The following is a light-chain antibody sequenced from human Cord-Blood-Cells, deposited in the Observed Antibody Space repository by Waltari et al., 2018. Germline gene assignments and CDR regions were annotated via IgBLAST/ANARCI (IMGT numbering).Light chain of an antibody. V-gene: IGLV2-14*01. J-gene: IGLJ3*02. CDR3: SSYTSSSTRV. CDR1: CSDAGGYNF. Sequence: QSALTQPASVSGSPGQSFTISCTGTCSDAGGYNFFSLYQQHPGKAPTLMIYDVSNRPSGVSNRFSGSKSGNTASLTISGLQAEDEADYYCSSYTSSSTRVFGGGTKLTVL. CDR2: DVS.